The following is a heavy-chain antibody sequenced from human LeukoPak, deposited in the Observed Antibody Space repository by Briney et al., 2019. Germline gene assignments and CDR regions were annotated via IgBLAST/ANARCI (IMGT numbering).Heavy chain of an antibody. CDR1: GFTISAYD. V-gene: IGHV3-74*01. CDR3: ARDNCSSTSCYDY. J-gene: IGHJ4*02. D-gene: IGHD2-2*01. CDR2: IYSDGSAT. Sequence: GGSLRLSCSASGFTISAYDMHWVRQAPGKGLVWVSRIYSDGSATGYADSVKGRFTISRDNAKNTLYLQMNSLRAEDTAVYYCARDNCSSTSCYDYWGQGTLVTVSS.